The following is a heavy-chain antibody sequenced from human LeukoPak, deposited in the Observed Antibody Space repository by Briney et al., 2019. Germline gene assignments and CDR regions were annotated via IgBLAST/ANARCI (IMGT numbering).Heavy chain of an antibody. V-gene: IGHV1-2*06. CDR1: GYTVTGYY. D-gene: IGHD3-3*01. Sequence: ASVKVSCKAAGYTVTGYYMHWVRQAPGQGREWMGRINPNSGGTNYAQKFQGRVTMTRDTSISTAYMELSRLRSDDTAVYSCARDLSSTYDFWSGYYTGEVAYWGQGTLVTVSS. J-gene: IGHJ4*02. CDR2: INPNSGGT. CDR3: ARDLSSTYDFWSGYYTGEVAY.